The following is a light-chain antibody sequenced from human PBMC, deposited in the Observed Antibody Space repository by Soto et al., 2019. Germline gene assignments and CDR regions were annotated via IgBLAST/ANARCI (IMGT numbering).Light chain of an antibody. V-gene: IGLV2-14*01. Sequence: QLVLTQPASVSGSPGQSITISCTGTSSDVGGYNYVSWYQQHPGKAPKLMIYDVSNRPSGVSNRFSGSKSGNTASLTISGLQAEDEADYYCSSYTSRSTLYVFGTGTKLTVL. CDR1: SSDVGGYNY. CDR2: DVS. J-gene: IGLJ1*01. CDR3: SSYTSRSTLYV.